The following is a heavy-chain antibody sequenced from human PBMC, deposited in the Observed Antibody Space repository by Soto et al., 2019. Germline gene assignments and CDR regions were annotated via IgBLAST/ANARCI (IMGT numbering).Heavy chain of an antibody. Sequence: QVQLQESGPGLVKPSETLSLTCTVSGGSISSSGYYWSWIRQNPGKGLEWIGYIPYSGNTYYNPSLKSRVTISVDTSKNQFSLRLSSVTAADTAVYYCAKSLTINADFDCWGQGTLVTVSS. D-gene: IGHD3-9*01. CDR1: GGSISSSGYY. V-gene: IGHV4-31*03. CDR2: IPYSGNT. J-gene: IGHJ4*02. CDR3: AKSLTINADFDC.